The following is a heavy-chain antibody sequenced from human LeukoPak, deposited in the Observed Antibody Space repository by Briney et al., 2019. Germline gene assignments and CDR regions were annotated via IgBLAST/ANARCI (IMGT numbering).Heavy chain of an antibody. Sequence: GASVKVSCKASGGTFTSYAISWVRQAPGQGLEWMGWINTNTGNPTYAQGFTGRFVFSLDTSDSTAYLQISSLKAEDTAVYYCARWEPGYSYGSHYWGQGTLVTVSS. CDR1: GGTFTSYA. V-gene: IGHV7-4-1*02. CDR3: ARWEPGYSYGSHY. D-gene: IGHD5-18*01. CDR2: INTNTGNP. J-gene: IGHJ4*02.